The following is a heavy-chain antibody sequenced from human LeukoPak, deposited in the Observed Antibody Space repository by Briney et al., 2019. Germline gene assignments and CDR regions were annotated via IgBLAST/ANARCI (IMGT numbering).Heavy chain of an antibody. Sequence: GASVKVSCKASGYTFTSNGISWVRQAPGQGLEWMGWINTNTGNPTYAQGFTGRFVFSLDTSVSTAYLQISSLKAEDTAVYYCARLRGPNCSGGSCYDYWGQGTLVTVSS. J-gene: IGHJ4*02. CDR3: ARLRGPNCSGGSCYDY. D-gene: IGHD2-15*01. V-gene: IGHV7-4-1*02. CDR2: INTNTGNP. CDR1: GYTFTSNG.